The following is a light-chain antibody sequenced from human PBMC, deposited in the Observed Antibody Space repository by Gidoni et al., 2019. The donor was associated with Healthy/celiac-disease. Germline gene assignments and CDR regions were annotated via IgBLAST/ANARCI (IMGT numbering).Light chain of an antibody. CDR2: DAP. CDR3: QQRSNWQLT. CDR1: QSVSSY. Sequence: EIVVTQSPATLTLSPGERATLTCRASQSVSSYLAWYQQEPGQAPRLLIYDAPNRATGIPARFSCSGSGTDFTLTICRLEPEDFAVYYCQQRSNWQLTFGGGTKVEIK. V-gene: IGKV3-11*01. J-gene: IGKJ4*01.